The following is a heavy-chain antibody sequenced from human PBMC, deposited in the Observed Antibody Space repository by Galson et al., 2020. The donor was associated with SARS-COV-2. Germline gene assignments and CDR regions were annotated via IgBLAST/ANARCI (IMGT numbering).Heavy chain of an antibody. CDR1: GFTFSSYS. D-gene: IGHD3-22*01. Sequence: GGSLRLSCAASGFTFSSYSMNWVRQAPGKGLEWVSSISSSSSYIYYADSVKGRFTISRDNDKNSLYLQMNSLRAEDTAVYYCARVLYYYDSSGSYYFDYWGQGTLVTVSS. J-gene: IGHJ4*02. CDR3: ARVLYYYDSSGSYYFDY. CDR2: ISSSSSYI. V-gene: IGHV3-21*01.